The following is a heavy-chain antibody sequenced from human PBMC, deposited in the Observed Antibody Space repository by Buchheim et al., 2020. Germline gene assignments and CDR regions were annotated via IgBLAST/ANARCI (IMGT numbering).Heavy chain of an antibody. CDR2: IRSKANNYAT. CDR3: TKITYDLLEAYYYGMDF. CDR1: GFTFSGSA. Sequence: EVQLVESGGGLVQPGGSLKVSCAASGFTFSGSAMHWVRQASGKGLEWVGRIRSKANNYATAFAASVKGRFTISRDYLENLVFLKMNSLKTEDTAVYYCTKITYDLLEAYYYGMDFWGQGT. D-gene: IGHD3-3*01. J-gene: IGHJ6*02. V-gene: IGHV3-73*01.